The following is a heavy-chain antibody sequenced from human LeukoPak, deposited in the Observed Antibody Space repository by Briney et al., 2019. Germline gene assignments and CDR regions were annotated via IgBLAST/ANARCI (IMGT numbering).Heavy chain of an antibody. CDR2: ISGSGGST. CDR1: GFTVSSNY. D-gene: IGHD6-19*01. V-gene: IGHV3-23*01. J-gene: IGHJ4*02. CDR3: AKASIAVAAVDY. Sequence: PGGSLRLSCAASGFTVSSNYMSWVRQAPGKGLEWVSAISGSGGSTYYADSVKGRFTISRDNSKNTLYLQMNSLRAEDTAVYYCAKASIAVAAVDYWGQGTLVTVSS.